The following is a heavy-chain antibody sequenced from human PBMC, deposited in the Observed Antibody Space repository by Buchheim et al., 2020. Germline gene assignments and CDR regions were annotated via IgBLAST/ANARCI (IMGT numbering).Heavy chain of an antibody. V-gene: IGHV3-30*18. J-gene: IGHJ6*02. CDR1: GFTFSSYG. CDR2: ISYDGSNK. D-gene: IGHD5-24*01. CDR3: AKVGMATIWGDYYYYGMDV. Sequence: QVQLVESGGGVVQPGRSLRLSCAASGFTFSSYGMHWVRQAPGKGLEWVAVISYDGSNKYYADSVKSRFTISRDNSKNTLYLQMNSLRAEDTAVYYCAKVGMATIWGDYYYYGMDVWGQGTT.